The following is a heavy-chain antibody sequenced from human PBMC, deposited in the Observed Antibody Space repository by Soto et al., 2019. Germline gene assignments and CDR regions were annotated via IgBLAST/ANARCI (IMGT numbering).Heavy chain of an antibody. D-gene: IGHD6-19*01. V-gene: IGHV3-30*18. CDR2: ISYDGSNK. CDR3: AKDRGSSGWCYDY. Sequence: QVQLVESGGGVVQPGRSLRLSCAASGFTFSSYGMHWVRQAPGKGLEWVAVISYDGSNKYYADSVKGRFTISRDNSKNTLYLQMNSLRAEDTAAYYCAKDRGSSGWCYDYWGQVTLVTVSS. CDR1: GFTFSSYG. J-gene: IGHJ4*02.